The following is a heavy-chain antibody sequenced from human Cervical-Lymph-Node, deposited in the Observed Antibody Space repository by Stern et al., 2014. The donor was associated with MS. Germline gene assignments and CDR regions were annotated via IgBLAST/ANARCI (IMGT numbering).Heavy chain of an antibody. J-gene: IGHJ4*02. CDR3: ARDSSGTYSSLDY. D-gene: IGHD1-26*01. V-gene: IGHV1-46*03. CDR1: GYTFRKYY. CDR2: INPSRNTT. Sequence: MQLVESGAEVKKPGASVKVSCKASGYTFRKYYMHWVRQAPGQGLEWVGIINPSRNTTSHAQMFQDRVTISKDTSTSTVYMELSSLRSEDTAVYYCARDSSGTYSSLDYWGQGTLVTVSS.